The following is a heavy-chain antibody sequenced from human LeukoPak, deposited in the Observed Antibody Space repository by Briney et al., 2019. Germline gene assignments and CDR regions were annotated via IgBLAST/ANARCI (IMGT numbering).Heavy chain of an antibody. J-gene: IGHJ4*02. V-gene: IGHV4-31*03. D-gene: IGHD2/OR15-2a*01. CDR3: ASRGEYYYHY. CDR1: GGSISNDGYY. CDR2: IYYRGST. Sequence: PSQTLSLTCNVSGGSISNDGYYWSWIRQRPGKGLEWIGYIYYRGSTYYNPSLKSRVTISVDRSKNQFSLKLSSVTAADTAVYYCASRGEYYYHYWGQGTLVTVSS.